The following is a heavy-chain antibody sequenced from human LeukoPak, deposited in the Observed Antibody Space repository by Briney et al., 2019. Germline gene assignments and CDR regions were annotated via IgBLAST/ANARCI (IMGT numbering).Heavy chain of an antibody. CDR1: GFTFSNYG. CDR3: ANGPHYNILTGFYKVRSHLDY. D-gene: IGHD3-9*01. J-gene: IGHJ4*02. CDR2: IRYDGSKK. V-gene: IGHV3-30*02. Sequence: GGSLRLSCAASGFTFSNYGMHWVRQAPGKGLEWVAFIRYDGSKKYYADSVRGRFTISRDNSKNTLYLQMNSLRAEDTAMYYCANGPHYNILTGFYKVRSHLDYWGQGTLVTVSS.